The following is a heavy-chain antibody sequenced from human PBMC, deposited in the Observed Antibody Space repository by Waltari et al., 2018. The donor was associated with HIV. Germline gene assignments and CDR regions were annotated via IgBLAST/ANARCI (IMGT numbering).Heavy chain of an antibody. D-gene: IGHD3-10*01. CDR3: ARALDYYESGSFPLWFFDV. Sequence: QVQLQESGPGLVKPSQTLSLTCTVSSGSITSGNYYWRWIRQPAGKGLVWIGVVYPSGSTNYNPSLRKRVTISIDTSRNQFSLRLSSVAAADTAVYYCARALDYYESGSFPLWFFDVWGRGTLVTVSS. J-gene: IGHJ2*01. CDR1: SGSITSGNYY. CDR2: VYPSGST. V-gene: IGHV4-61*02.